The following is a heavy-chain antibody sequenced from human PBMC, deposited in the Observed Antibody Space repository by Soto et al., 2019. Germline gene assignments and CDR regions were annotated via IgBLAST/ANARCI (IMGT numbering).Heavy chain of an antibody. Sequence: GGSLRLSCAASGFTFSSYSMNWVRQAPGKGLEWVSSISSSSSYIYYADSVKGRFTISRDNAKNSLYLQMNSLRAEDTAVYYCARPSESSGSYWYFDLWGRGTLVTVSS. CDR2: ISSSSSYI. CDR3: ARPSESSGSYWYFDL. V-gene: IGHV3-21*01. J-gene: IGHJ2*01. CDR1: GFTFSSYS. D-gene: IGHD6-19*01.